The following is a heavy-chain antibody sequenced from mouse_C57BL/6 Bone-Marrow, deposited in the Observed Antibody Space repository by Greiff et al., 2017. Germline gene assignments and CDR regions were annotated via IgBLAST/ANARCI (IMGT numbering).Heavy chain of an antibody. CDR2: IDPSDSYT. CDR1: GYTFTSYW. Sequence: QVQLQQPGAELVRPGTSVKLSCKASGYTFTSYWMHWVKQRPGQGLEWIGVIDPSDSYTNYNQKFKGKATLTVDTSSSTAYMQLSSLTSEDSAVYYFARLWGYYGPLFDYWGQGTTLTVSS. V-gene: IGHV1-59*01. J-gene: IGHJ2*01. CDR3: ARLWGYYGPLFDY. D-gene: IGHD1-1*01.